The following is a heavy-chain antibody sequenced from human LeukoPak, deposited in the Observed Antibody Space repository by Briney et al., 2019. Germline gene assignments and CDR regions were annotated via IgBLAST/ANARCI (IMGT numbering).Heavy chain of an antibody. V-gene: IGHV3-30-3*01. Sequence: GRSLRLSCAASGFTFSSYAMHWVRQAPGKGLEWVAVISYDGSNKYYADSVKGRFTISRDNSKNTLYLQMNSLRAEDTAVYYCARDRGDSGYGQFDYWGQGTLVTVSS. J-gene: IGHJ4*02. D-gene: IGHD5-12*01. CDR2: ISYDGSNK. CDR3: ARDRGDSGYGQFDY. CDR1: GFTFSSYA.